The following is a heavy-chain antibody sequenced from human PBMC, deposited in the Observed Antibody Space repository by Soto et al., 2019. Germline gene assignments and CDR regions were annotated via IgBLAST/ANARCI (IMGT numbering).Heavy chain of an antibody. V-gene: IGHV3-66*01. CDR2: LYSGGST. D-gene: IGHD2-15*01. CDR3: ASRPGVVSPPDVWPLDY. J-gene: IGHJ4*02. CDR1: GITVSDRF. Sequence: GGSLRLSCVASGITVSDRFMSWVRQAPGKGLEWVSFLYSGGSTYYADSVKGRFTISRDNSRNTLSLQMNSLRVEDTAVDYCASRPGVVSPPDVWPLDYWGQGALVTVSS.